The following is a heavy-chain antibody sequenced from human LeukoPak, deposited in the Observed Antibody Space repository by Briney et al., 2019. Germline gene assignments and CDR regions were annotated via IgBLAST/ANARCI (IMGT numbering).Heavy chain of an antibody. V-gene: IGHV1-2*02. D-gene: IGHD3-22*01. J-gene: IGHJ6*02. CDR2: INPNSGGT. CDR3: ARVPYDSSGYYYYYYGMDV. CDR1: GYTFTSYG. Sequence: ASVKVSCKASGYTFTSYGTSWVRQAPGQGLEWMGWINPNSGGTNYAQKFQGRVTMTRDTSISTAYMELSRLRSDDTAVYYCARVPYDSSGYYYYYYGMDVWGQGTTVTVSS.